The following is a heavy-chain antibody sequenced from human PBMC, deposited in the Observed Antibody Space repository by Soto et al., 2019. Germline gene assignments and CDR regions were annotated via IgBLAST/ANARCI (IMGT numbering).Heavy chain of an antibody. J-gene: IGHJ4*02. CDR3: AHSTPARYCGGDCYSGPFDY. V-gene: IGHV2-5*02. CDR1: GFSLSTSGVG. D-gene: IGHD2-21*01. Sequence: QITLKESGPTLVKPTQTLTLTCTFSGFSLSTSGVGVGWFRQPPGKALEWLALIYWDDDKRYSPSLKSRLTITKDTSKNQVVLTMTHMDPVDTATYYCAHSTPARYCGGDCYSGPFDYWGQGTLVTVSS. CDR2: IYWDDDK.